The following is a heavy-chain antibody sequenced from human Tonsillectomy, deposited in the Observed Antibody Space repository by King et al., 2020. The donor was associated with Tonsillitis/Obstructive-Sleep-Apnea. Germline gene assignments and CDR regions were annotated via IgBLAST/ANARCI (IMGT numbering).Heavy chain of an antibody. V-gene: IGHV2-5*02. J-gene: IGHJ3*02. CDR1: GFSLSTSGVG. CDR2: IYWDDDK. D-gene: IGHD3-22*01. Sequence: TLKESGPTLVKPTQTLTLTCTFSGFSLSTSGVGVGWIRQPPGKALEWLALIYWDDDKRYSPSLKSRLTVTKDTSRNQVVLTMTNMDPVDTATYYCALLYYDSSGRPIDAFDIWGQGTRVTVSS. CDR3: ALLYYDSSGRPIDAFDI.